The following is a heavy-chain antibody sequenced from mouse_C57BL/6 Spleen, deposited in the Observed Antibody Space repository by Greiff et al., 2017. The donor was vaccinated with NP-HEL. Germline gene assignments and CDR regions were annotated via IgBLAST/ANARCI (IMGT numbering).Heavy chain of an antibody. CDR1: GFTFSSYG. J-gene: IGHJ2*01. V-gene: IGHV5-6*01. D-gene: IGHD3-2*02. CDR2: ISSGGSYT. Sequence: EVQRVESGGDLVKPGGSLKLSCAASGFTFSSYGMSWVRQTPDKRLEWVATISSGGSYTYYPDSVKGRFTISRDNAKNTLYLQMSSLKSEDTAMYYCARHEETAQAHYFDYWGQGTTLTVSS. CDR3: ARHEETAQAHYFDY.